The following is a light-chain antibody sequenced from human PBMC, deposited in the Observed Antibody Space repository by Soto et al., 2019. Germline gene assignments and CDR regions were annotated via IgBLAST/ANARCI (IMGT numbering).Light chain of an antibody. CDR2: WAS. V-gene: IGKV4-1*01. CDR1: QSVLYSSNNKDY. Sequence: DIVMTQSTDSLAVSPGERATINCKSSQSVLYSSNNKDYLAWYQQKPGQPPKLLIYWASTRESGVPDRFSGSGSGTDFTLTISSLQAEDVAVYYCHQYYSTPHTFGQGTKLEIK. CDR3: HQYYSTPHT. J-gene: IGKJ2*01.